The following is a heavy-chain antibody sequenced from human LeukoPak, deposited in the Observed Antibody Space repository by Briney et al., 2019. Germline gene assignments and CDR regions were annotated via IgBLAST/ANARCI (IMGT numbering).Heavy chain of an antibody. CDR3: ARDVWGAYGSSLFDY. CDR2: ISSNGGST. V-gene: IGHV3-64*01. Sequence: GGSLRLSCAASGFTSSSYAMHWVRQAPGKGLEYVSAISSNGGSTYYANSVKGRFTISRDNSKNTLYLQMGSLRAEDMAVYYCARDVWGAYGSSLFDYWGQGTLVTVSS. D-gene: IGHD3-22*01. J-gene: IGHJ4*02. CDR1: GFTSSSYA.